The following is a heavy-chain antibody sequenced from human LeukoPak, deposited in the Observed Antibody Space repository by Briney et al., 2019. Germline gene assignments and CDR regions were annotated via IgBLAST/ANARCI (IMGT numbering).Heavy chain of an antibody. CDR2: IYYSGST. J-gene: IGHJ4*02. CDR1: GGSISSSSYY. Sequence: SETLSLTCTVSGGSISSSSYYWGWIRQPPGKGLEWIGSIYYSGSTYYNPSLKSRVTISVDTSKNQFSLRLSSVTAADTAVYYCARLATYGDYSDWGQGTLVTVSS. D-gene: IGHD4-17*01. CDR3: ARLATYGDYSD. V-gene: IGHV4-39*01.